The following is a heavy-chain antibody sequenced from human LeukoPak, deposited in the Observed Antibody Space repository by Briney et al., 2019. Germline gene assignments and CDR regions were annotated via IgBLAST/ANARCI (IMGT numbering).Heavy chain of an antibody. CDR3: AKDDYDFWTDGMDV. CDR1: GFTFSSYA. V-gene: IGHV3-23*01. J-gene: IGHJ6*02. D-gene: IGHD3-3*01. CDR2: ISGSGSST. Sequence: GGSLRLSCAASGFTFSSYAMSWVRQAPGKGLEWVSAISGSGSSTYYADSVKGRFTISRDNSKNTLYLQMNSLRAEDTAVYYCAKDDYDFWTDGMDVWGQGTTVTVSS.